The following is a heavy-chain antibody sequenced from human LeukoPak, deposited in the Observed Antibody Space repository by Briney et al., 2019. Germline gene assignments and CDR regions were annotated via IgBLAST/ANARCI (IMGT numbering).Heavy chain of an antibody. D-gene: IGHD4-23*01. CDR1: GYTFTGYY. Sequence: GASVKVSCKASGYTFTGYYMHWVRQAPGQGLEWMGWINPNSGGTNYAQKFQGGVTMTRDTSISTAYMELSRLRSDDTAVYYCASSRATVAENYYYYYYMDVWGKGTTVTISS. J-gene: IGHJ6*03. CDR3: ASSRATVAENYYYYYYMDV. CDR2: INPNSGGT. V-gene: IGHV1-2*02.